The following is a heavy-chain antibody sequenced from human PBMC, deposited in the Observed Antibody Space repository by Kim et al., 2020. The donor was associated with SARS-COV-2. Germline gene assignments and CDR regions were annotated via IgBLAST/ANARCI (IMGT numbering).Heavy chain of an antibody. Sequence: GGSLRLSCAASGFTFSDYSMTWIRQAPGKGLEWLSYISSTSTYTNYADSVKGRFTISRDNAKNSLYLQMNSLRAEDTAVYYCARDTTTAAADNYYYYGMDVWGQGTTVTVSS. CDR1: GFTFSDYS. D-gene: IGHD6-13*01. V-gene: IGHV3-11*06. CDR3: ARDTTTAAADNYYYYGMDV. J-gene: IGHJ6*02. CDR2: ISSTSTYT.